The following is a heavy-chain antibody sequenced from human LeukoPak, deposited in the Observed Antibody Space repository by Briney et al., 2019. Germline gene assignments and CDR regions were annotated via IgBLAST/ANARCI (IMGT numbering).Heavy chain of an antibody. Sequence: ASVNVSCKASGYTFTSYYMHWVRQAPGQGLEWMGIINPSGGSTSYAQKFQGRVTMTRDTSTSTVYMELSSLRSEDTAVYYCARPNYSNYPGNAFDIWGQGTMVTVSS. J-gene: IGHJ3*02. V-gene: IGHV1-46*01. D-gene: IGHD4-11*01. CDR2: INPSGGST. CDR3: ARPNYSNYPGNAFDI. CDR1: GYTFTSYY.